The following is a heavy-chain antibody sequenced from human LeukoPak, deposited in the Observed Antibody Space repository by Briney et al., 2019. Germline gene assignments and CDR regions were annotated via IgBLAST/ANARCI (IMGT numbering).Heavy chain of an antibody. CDR3: AGGSYYSYYYMDV. CDR1: GFTFDDYG. V-gene: IGHV3-20*04. D-gene: IGHD2-15*01. CDR2: INWNGGSK. Sequence: SGGSLRLSCAASGFTFDDYGMSWVRQAPGKGLEWVSYINWNGGSKAFADSVKGRFTISRDNGRNSLYLQMNSLRAEDTAVYYCAGGSYYSYYYMDVWGKGTTVTVSS. J-gene: IGHJ6*03.